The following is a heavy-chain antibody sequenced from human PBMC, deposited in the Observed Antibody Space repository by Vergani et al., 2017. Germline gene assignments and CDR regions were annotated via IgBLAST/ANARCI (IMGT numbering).Heavy chain of an antibody. J-gene: IGHJ6*02. Sequence: QVPLVQSGAAVKKPGASVNVSCKASGYTFTSDDINWVRQAPGQGLEWMGWINTNTGNPTYAQGFTGRFVFSLDTSVSTAYLQISSLKAEDTAVYYCARGGLLWFGELLSARGMDVWGQGTTVTVSS. D-gene: IGHD3-10*01. CDR3: ARGGLLWFGELLSARGMDV. CDR2: INTNTGNP. CDR1: GYTFTSDD. V-gene: IGHV7-4-1*02.